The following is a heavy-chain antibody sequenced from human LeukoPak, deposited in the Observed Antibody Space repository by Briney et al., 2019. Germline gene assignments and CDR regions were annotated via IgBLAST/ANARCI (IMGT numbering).Heavy chain of an antibody. J-gene: IGHJ5*02. D-gene: IGHD3-10*01. CDR3: ARDQNYYGSGRWFDP. Sequence: SETLSLTCTVSGGSISSYYWSWIRQPPGKGLEWIGYIYYSGSTNYNPSLESRVTISVDTSKNQFSLKLSSVTAADTAVYYCARDQNYYGSGRWFDPWGQGTLVTVSS. CDR1: GGSISSYY. CDR2: IYYSGST. V-gene: IGHV4-59*01.